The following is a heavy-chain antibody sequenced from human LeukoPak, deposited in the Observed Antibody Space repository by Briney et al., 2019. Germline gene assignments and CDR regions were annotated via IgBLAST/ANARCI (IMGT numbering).Heavy chain of an antibody. D-gene: IGHD5-12*01. CDR3: VKGKTTWLDY. CDR1: GFIFSSFA. CDR2: IRSNGLSR. Sequence: GGALRLSCSASGFIFSSFALHWVRQAPGKGLEYVSTIRSNGLSRYYADSMKGRFTIYRDTSKNTLFLHMSSLRVEDTAVYSCVKGKTTWLDYWGQGTLVTVSS. V-gene: IGHV3-64D*06. J-gene: IGHJ4*02.